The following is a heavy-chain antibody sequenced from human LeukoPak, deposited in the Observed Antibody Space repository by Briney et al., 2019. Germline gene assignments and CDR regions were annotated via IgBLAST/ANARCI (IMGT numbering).Heavy chain of an antibody. V-gene: IGHV4-34*01. CDR3: ARLKTPHGAGVDY. J-gene: IGHJ4*02. CDR1: GFSFRSYA. CDR2: INHSGST. Sequence: PGGSLRLSCAASGFSFRSYAMSWVRQAPARGLEWIGEINHSGSTNYNPSLKSRVTISVDTSKNQFSLKLSSVTAADTAVYYCARLKTPHGAGVDYWGQGTLVTVSS. D-gene: IGHD4/OR15-4a*01.